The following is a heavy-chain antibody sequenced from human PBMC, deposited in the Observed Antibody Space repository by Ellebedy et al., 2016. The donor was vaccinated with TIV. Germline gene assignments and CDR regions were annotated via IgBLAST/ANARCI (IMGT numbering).Heavy chain of an antibody. Sequence: GGSLRLXXAASGFTFSSHSMNWVRQAPGKGLEWISYISNGSHNIQYADSVKGRFTISRDNARKTVYLQMSSLRAEDTAVYYCATDGTYGNFDNWGQGTLVTVSS. D-gene: IGHD1-26*01. CDR1: GFTFSSHS. V-gene: IGHV3-48*04. CDR2: ISNGSHNI. CDR3: ATDGTYGNFDN. J-gene: IGHJ4*02.